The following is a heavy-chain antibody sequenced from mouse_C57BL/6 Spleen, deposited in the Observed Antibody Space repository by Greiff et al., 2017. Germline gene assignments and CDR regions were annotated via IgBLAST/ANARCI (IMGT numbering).Heavy chain of an antibody. Sequence: QVQLQQPGAELVMPGASVKLSCKASGYTFTSYWMPWVKQRPGQGLEWIGEIDPSDSYTNSNQKFKGKSTLTVDKSSSPAYMQRSSLTSEDSAVYYCAREEGSSYIDYWGQGTTLTVSS. D-gene: IGHD1-1*01. CDR3: AREEGSSYIDY. CDR1: GYTFTSYW. V-gene: IGHV1-69*01. CDR2: IDPSDSYT. J-gene: IGHJ2*01.